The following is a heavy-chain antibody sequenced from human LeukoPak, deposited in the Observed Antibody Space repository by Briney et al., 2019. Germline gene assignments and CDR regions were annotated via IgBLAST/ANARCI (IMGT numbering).Heavy chain of an antibody. Sequence: PSETLSVTCAVSGGSISGGNWWSWLRQPPGKGLEWIGEIYHSGSTNYNPSLKSRVTISVDRSKNQFSLWLSSVTAADTAVYFCASDPQTRIQQWSSWFDPWGQGTLVTVSS. D-gene: IGHD5-18*01. CDR3: ASDPQTRIQQWSSWFDP. V-gene: IGHV4-4*02. J-gene: IGHJ5*02. CDR2: IYHSGST. CDR1: GGSISGGNW.